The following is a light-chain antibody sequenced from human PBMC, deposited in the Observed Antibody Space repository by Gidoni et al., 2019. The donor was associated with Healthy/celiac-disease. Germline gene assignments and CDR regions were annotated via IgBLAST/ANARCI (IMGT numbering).Light chain of an antibody. Sequence: SYVLTQPPSVSVAPGTPARITCGGNNIGSKSVHWYQQKPGQAPGLVIYYDSDRPSGIPERFSGSNSGNTATLTISRVEAGDEADYYCQVWDSSSDHPRVVFGGGTKLTVL. CDR2: YDS. V-gene: IGLV3-21*04. CDR1: NIGSKS. J-gene: IGLJ2*01. CDR3: QVWDSSSDHPRVV.